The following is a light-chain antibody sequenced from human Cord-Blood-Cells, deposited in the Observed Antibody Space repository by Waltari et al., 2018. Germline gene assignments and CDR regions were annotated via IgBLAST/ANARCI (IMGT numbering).Light chain of an antibody. CDR2: EVS. Sequence: QSALTQPPSASGSPGQSVTISCTGTSSDVGGHNYVSWYQQHPGKAPKLMIYEVSKRPSGVPDRFSGSKSGNTASLTVSGLQAEDEADYYCSSYAGSNKRVFGGGTKLTVL. J-gene: IGLJ3*02. CDR3: SSYAGSNKRV. V-gene: IGLV2-8*01. CDR1: SSDVGGHNY.